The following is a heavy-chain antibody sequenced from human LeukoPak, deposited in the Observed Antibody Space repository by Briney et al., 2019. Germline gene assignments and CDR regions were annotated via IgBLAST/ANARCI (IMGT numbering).Heavy chain of an antibody. J-gene: IGHJ4*02. CDR2: IYHSGST. Sequence: PSETLSLTCTVSGGSISSGGCYWSWIRQPPGKGLEWIGYIYHSGSTYYNPSLKSRVTISVDKSKNQFSLKLSSVTAADTAVYYCASVFVYDSSGYYSGSIARGFDYWGQGTLVTVSS. CDR3: ASVFVYDSSGYYSGSIARGFDY. CDR1: GGSISSGGCY. D-gene: IGHD3-22*01. V-gene: IGHV4-30-2*01.